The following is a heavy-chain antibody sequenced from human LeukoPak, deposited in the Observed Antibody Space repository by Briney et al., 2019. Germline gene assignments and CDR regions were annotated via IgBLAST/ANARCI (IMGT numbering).Heavy chain of an antibody. Sequence: GGSLRLSCAASGFTFSGYPIHWVRQAPGKGLEWVAVISYDGSNKYYADSVKGRFTISRDNSKNTLYLQMNSLRAEDTAVYYCARVYYGSGSYSFDYWGQGTLVTVSS. V-gene: IGHV3-30-3*01. D-gene: IGHD3-10*01. J-gene: IGHJ4*02. CDR2: ISYDGSNK. CDR1: GFTFSGYP. CDR3: ARVYYGSGSYSFDY.